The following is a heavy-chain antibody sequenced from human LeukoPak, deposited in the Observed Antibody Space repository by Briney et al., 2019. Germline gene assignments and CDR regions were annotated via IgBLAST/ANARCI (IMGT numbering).Heavy chain of an antibody. CDR1: GFTVSSNY. CDR3: AREIRDWYFDL. CDR2: IYSGGST. J-gene: IGHJ2*01. D-gene: IGHD3-10*01. Sequence: GGSLRLSCAASGFTVSSNYMSWVRQAPGKGLEWVSVIYSGGSTYYADPVKDRFIISRDNSKNTLYLQMNSLRAEDTAVYYCAREIRDWYFDLWGRGTLVTVSS. V-gene: IGHV3-53*01.